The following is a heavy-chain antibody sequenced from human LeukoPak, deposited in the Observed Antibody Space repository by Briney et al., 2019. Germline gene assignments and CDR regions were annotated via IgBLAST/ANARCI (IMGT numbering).Heavy chain of an antibody. CDR3: ARESLPPVWAKWELLLSPIHPFDY. V-gene: IGHV3-30-3*01. D-gene: IGHD1-26*01. CDR2: ISYDGSNK. CDR1: GFTFSSYA. J-gene: IGHJ4*02. Sequence: GGSLRLSCAASGFTFSSYAMHWVRQAPGKGLEWVAVISYDGSNKYYADSVKGRFTISRDNSKNTLYLQMNSLRAEDTAVYYCARESLPPVWAKWELLLSPIHPFDYWGQGTLVTVSS.